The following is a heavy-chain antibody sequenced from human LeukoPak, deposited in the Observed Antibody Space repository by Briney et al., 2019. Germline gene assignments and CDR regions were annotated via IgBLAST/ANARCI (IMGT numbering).Heavy chain of an antibody. D-gene: IGHD5-24*01. CDR2: IKQDGSKK. J-gene: IGHJ4*02. Sequence: GGSLRLSCVASGFPFSNWMTWVRQAPGKGLEWVANIKQDGSKKSYVDSVKGRFTISRDNAKNSLYLQMNSLRAEDTAIYYCTRVGYIDEGINYWGQGTLVTVSS. CDR3: TRVGYIDEGINY. V-gene: IGHV3-7*04. CDR1: GFPFSNW.